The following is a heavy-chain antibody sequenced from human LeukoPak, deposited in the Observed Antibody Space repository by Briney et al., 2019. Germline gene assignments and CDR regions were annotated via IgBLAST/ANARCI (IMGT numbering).Heavy chain of an antibody. CDR1: GFSFSNFW. CDR3: GRIAYGDIR. CDR2: INEDGSVQ. D-gene: IGHD4-17*01. V-gene: IGHV3-7*01. Sequence: GESLRPSCAASGFSFSNFWMSWVRQAPGKGLEWVANINEDGSVQHYADSVKGRFTVSRDNAKNSLYVQLNSLRAADTAVYYCGRIAYGDIRWGQGTLVTVSS. J-gene: IGHJ4*01.